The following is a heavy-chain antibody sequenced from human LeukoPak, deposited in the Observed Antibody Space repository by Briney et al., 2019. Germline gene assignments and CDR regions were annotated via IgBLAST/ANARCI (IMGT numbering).Heavy chain of an antibody. J-gene: IGHJ3*02. Sequence: GESLKISCKGSGYSFANYWIAWVRQMPGKGLEWMGIIYPGDSDTRYSPSFQGQVTISADKSINTAYLQWSGLKASDTAVYYCARHVTTASAARGFDIWGQGTMVTVSS. CDR3: ARHVTTASAARGFDI. V-gene: IGHV5-51*01. D-gene: IGHD1-14*01. CDR1: GYSFANYW. CDR2: IYPGDSDT.